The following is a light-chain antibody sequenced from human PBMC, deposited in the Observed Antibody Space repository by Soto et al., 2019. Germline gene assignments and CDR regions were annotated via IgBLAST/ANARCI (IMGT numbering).Light chain of an antibody. CDR3: QQYGSSLFT. J-gene: IGKJ3*01. V-gene: IGKV3-20*01. CDR2: GAS. CDR1: QSVSSSY. Sequence: EIVLTQSPVTLPLSPGERPTLSCRASQSVSSSYLAWYQQTPGQAPRLLIYGASSRATGIPDWFSGSGSRTDFTLTISRLAPEDFAVYYCQQYGSSLFTFGPGTKVDI.